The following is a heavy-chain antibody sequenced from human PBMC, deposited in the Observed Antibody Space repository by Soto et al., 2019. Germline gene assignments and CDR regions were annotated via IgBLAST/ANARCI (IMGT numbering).Heavy chain of an antibody. CDR1: GYTFTSYG. CDR3: ARVGPPADP. Sequence: ASVKVSCKPSGYTFTSYGITWVRQAPGQGLEWMGWISAYNGNTNYAQKFQGRVTMTTDTSTSTAYMELRSLGSEDTAVYYCARVGPPADPWGQGTLVTVSS. CDR2: ISAYNGNT. V-gene: IGHV1-18*01. J-gene: IGHJ5*02.